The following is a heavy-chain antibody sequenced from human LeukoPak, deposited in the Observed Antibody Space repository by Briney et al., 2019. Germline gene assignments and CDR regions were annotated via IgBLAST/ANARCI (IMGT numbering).Heavy chain of an antibody. D-gene: IGHD1-26*01. CDR2: INHGGST. J-gene: IGHJ4*02. V-gene: IGHV4-34*01. CDR3: ARDGSEPYSGSYHPLGEFDY. CDR1: GGSLSAYY. Sequence: SETLSLTCAVYGGSLSAYYWTWIRQPPGKGLEWIGEINHGGSTNYNPSLKSRVTISIDTSKNQFSLKLSSVTAADTAVYYCARDGSEPYSGSYHPLGEFDYWGQGTLVTVSS.